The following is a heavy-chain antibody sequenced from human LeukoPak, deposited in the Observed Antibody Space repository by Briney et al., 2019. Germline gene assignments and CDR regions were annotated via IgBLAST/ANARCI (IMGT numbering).Heavy chain of an antibody. D-gene: IGHD2-8*01. V-gene: IGHV3-23*01. J-gene: IGHJ4*02. CDR2: ISASGGGT. Sequence: GGSLRLSCAASGFTFTTYPMSWVRQAPGKGLEWVSAISASGGGTYYADSVKGRFTISGDNSRSTVFLQMSSLRAEDTAVYYCAKAPHCPNDVCRYFDYWGQGILVTVSS. CDR1: GFTFTTYP. CDR3: AKAPHCPNDVCRYFDY.